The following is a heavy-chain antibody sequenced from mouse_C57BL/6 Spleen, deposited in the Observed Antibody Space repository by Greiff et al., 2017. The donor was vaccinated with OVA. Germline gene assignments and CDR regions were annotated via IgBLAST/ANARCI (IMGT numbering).Heavy chain of an antibody. CDR1: GYTFTDYE. CDR3: TRKDLLWRLFFDY. Sequence: PVQQSGAELVRPGASVTLSCKASGYTFTDYEMHWVKQTPVHGLEWIGAIDPETGGTAYNQKFKGKAILTADKSSSTAYMELRSLTSEDSAVYYCTRKDLLWRLFFDYWGQGTTLTVSS. CDR2: IDPETGGT. D-gene: IGHD2-13*01. J-gene: IGHJ2*01. V-gene: IGHV1-15*01.